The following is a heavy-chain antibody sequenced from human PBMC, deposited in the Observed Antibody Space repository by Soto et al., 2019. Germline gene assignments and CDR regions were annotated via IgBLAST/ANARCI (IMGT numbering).Heavy chain of an antibody. Sequence: ASVKVSCKASGYTFTSYDINWVRQATGQGLEWMGWMNPNSGNTGYAQKFQGRVTMTRNTSISTAYMELSSLRSEDTAVYYCARGRFLYYYGSGSYYHVGRYGMAVWGQGTTVTVSS. D-gene: IGHD3-10*01. CDR1: GYTFTSYD. V-gene: IGHV1-8*01. CDR3: ARGRFLYYYGSGSYYHVGRYGMAV. J-gene: IGHJ6*02. CDR2: MNPNSGNT.